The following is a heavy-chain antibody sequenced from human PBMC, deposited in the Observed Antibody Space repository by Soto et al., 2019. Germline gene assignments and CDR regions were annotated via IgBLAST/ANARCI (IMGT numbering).Heavy chain of an antibody. CDR2: ITAHNGNT. J-gene: IGHJ6*02. V-gene: IGHV1-18*01. CDR1: GYTFSNYA. D-gene: IGHD3-3*01. CDR3: ARDAPYDDFWSGVMELYYYGMDV. Sequence: VQLVQSGGEVKKPGASVKVSRKASGYTFSNYAISWVRQAPGQGLEWMGWITAHNGNTKYAQKFQARVTMTTDTSTSTASMELRSLTSDDTAVYYCARDAPYDDFWSGVMELYYYGMDVWGQGTTVTVSS.